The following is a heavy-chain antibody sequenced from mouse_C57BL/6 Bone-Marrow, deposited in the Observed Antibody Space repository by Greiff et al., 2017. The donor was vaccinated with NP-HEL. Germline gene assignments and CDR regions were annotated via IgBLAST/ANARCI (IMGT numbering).Heavy chain of an antibody. CDR2: IYPRSGNT. CDR3: ARSGSLITTVVARGYFDV. CDR1: GYTFTSYG. V-gene: IGHV1-81*01. D-gene: IGHD1-1*01. J-gene: IGHJ1*03. Sequence: QVQLQHSGAELARPGASVKLSCKASGYTFTSYGISWVKQRTGQGLEWIGEIYPRSGNTYYNEKFKGKATLTADKSSSTAYMELRSLTSEDSAVYFCARSGSLITTVVARGYFDVWGTGTTVTVSS.